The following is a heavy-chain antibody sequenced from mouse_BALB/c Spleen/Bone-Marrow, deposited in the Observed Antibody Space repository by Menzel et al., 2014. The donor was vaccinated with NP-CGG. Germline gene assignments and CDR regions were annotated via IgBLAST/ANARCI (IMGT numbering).Heavy chain of an antibody. CDR2: ISSGGSYT. CDR1: GFTFSSYT. CDR3: TRDDSGGAWSAY. D-gene: IGHD2-4*01. Sequence: EVQGVESGGGLVKPGGSLKLSCAASGFTFSSYTMSWVRQTPEKRLEWVATISSGGSYTYYPDSVKGRFTISRDSAKNTLYLQMSSLKSEDTAIYYCTRDDSGGAWSAYWGQGTLVTVSA. J-gene: IGHJ3*01. V-gene: IGHV5-6-4*01.